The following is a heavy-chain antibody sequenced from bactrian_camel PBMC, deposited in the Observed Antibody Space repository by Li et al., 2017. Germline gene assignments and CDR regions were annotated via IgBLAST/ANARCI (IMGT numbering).Heavy chain of an antibody. J-gene: IGHJ4*01. CDR2: TDNDGSS. CDR1: GYTVGSCD. V-gene: IGHV3S55*01. Sequence: QVQLVESGGGSVQAGGSLRLSCAVSGYTVGSCDMAWYRQAPGKEREGIASTDNDGSSTYALSVKGRFTISRDDAKNAWYLQMNSLTIDDTGVYYCAACGTAYQGQGTQVTVS.